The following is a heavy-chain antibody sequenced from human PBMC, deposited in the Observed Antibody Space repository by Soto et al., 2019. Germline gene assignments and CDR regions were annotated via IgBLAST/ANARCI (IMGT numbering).Heavy chain of an antibody. J-gene: IGHJ4*02. CDR3: AKDLYYDAGFDY. V-gene: IGHV3-23*01. D-gene: IGHD3-3*01. CDR1: GFTFNNYA. Sequence: GGSLRLSCAASGFTFNNYAMNWVRQAPGKGLEWVSSISGSGGNTFYEDSVKGRFTISRDNSKNTLYLQMNSLRAEDTAVYYCAKDLYYDAGFDYWGQGTLVTVSS. CDR2: ISGSGGNT.